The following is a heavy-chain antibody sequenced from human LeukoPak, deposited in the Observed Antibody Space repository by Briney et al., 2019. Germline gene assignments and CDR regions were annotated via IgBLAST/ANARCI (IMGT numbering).Heavy chain of an antibody. CDR2: MNPNSANT. V-gene: IGHV1-8*01. CDR3: AIRFSRGSGSAIDY. Sequence: ASVKVSCKASGYTFTSYDINWVRQATGQGLEWMGWMNPNSANTGYAQDFQGRVTMTRNTSISTAYMELSSLRSEDTAVYYCAIRFSRGSGSAIDYWGQGTLVTVSS. CDR1: GYTFTSYD. D-gene: IGHD3-10*01. J-gene: IGHJ4*02.